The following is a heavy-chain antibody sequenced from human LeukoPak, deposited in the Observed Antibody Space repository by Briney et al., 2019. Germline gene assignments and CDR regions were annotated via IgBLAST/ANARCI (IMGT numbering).Heavy chain of an antibody. CDR3: AKGSSSWYDNEHY. J-gene: IGHJ4*02. D-gene: IGHD6-13*01. CDR1: GFTFSSYS. Sequence: GGSLRLSCAASGFTFSSYSMNWVRQAPGKGLEWVSSISTSSSYIYYADSVKGRFTISRDNSKNTLYLQMNSLRAEDTAVYYCAKGSSSWYDNEHYWGQGTLVTVSS. V-gene: IGHV3-21*04. CDR2: ISTSSSYI.